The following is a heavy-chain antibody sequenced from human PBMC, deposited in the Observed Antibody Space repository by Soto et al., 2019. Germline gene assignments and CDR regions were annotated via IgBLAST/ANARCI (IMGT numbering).Heavy chain of an antibody. CDR2: VKSDGST. J-gene: IGHJ6*02. CDR1: GFTFSTYW. Sequence: EVQLVESGGGLVQPGGSLRLSCAASGFTFSTYWMHWVRQIPGKGLEWVSGVKSDGSTYYADPVKGRFTISRDNACNTVYLPMNRLRAEDTALYYCARGLKNYYGMDVWGQGTTVTVSS. CDR3: ARGLKNYYGMDV. V-gene: IGHV3-74*01.